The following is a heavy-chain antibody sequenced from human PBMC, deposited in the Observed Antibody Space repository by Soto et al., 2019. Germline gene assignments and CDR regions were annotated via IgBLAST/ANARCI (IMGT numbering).Heavy chain of an antibody. V-gene: IGHV3-7*03. CDR1: GFTFSSYW. CDR3: ARDRSLSRYSSSWGFDY. D-gene: IGHD6-13*01. CDR2: IKQDGSEK. Sequence: LRLSCAASGFTFSSYWMSWVRQAPGKGLEWVANIKQDGSEKCYVDSVKGRFTISRDNAKNSLYLQMNSLRAEDTAVYYCARDRSLSRYSSSWGFDYWGQGTLVTVSS. J-gene: IGHJ4*02.